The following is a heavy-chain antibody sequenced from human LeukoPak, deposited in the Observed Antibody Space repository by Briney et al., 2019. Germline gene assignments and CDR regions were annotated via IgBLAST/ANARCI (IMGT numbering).Heavy chain of an antibody. J-gene: IGHJ4*02. CDR2: IYRGGST. V-gene: IGHV3-53*04. D-gene: IGHD1-1*01. Sequence: GGSLRLSCAASGFSVSSKYMSWVRQAPGRGLEWVSVIYRGGSTYYADSVKGRFTISSHNSKNTLYLQMNSLRGEDTALYYCAPWNLVPIDYWGQGTLVTVSS. CDR3: APWNLVPIDY. CDR1: GFSVSSKY.